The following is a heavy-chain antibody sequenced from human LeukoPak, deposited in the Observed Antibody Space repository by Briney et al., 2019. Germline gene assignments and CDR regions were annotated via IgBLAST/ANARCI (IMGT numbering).Heavy chain of an antibody. CDR3: TRHTSPTFDY. V-gene: IGHV1-8*01. CDR1: GYIFTSYG. J-gene: IGHJ4*02. Sequence: ASVKVSCKASGYIFTSYGINWVRQAAGQAPEWIGWVSGNSGDTGYAQKFQGRVTITKSTSINTAYMELSSLRSDDTAVYYCTRHTSPTFDYWGQGTLVTVSS. D-gene: IGHD2-2*01. CDR2: VSGNSGDT.